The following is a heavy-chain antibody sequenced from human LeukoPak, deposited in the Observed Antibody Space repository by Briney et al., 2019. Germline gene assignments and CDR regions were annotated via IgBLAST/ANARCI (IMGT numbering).Heavy chain of an antibody. Sequence: SETLSLTCSGSGGSISSHYWSWIRQPPGKGLEWIGYIYYSGSTNYNPSLKSRVTISVDTSKNQFSLKLSSLTAADTAVYYCARSLLYYGYYYYYYMDVWGKGTTVTVSS. CDR1: GGSISSHY. D-gene: IGHD1-26*01. J-gene: IGHJ6*03. CDR2: IYYSGST. V-gene: IGHV4-59*11. CDR3: ARSLLYYGYYYYYYMDV.